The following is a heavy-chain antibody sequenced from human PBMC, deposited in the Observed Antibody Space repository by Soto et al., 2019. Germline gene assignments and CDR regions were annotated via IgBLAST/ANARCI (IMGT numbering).Heavy chain of an antibody. CDR1: GGFVNSDTRS. D-gene: IGHD2-2*01. V-gene: IGHV4-61*01. CDR3: ARFVRSCSTTTCSTRADV. Sequence: SETLSLTCTVSGGFVNSDTRSWSWIRQTPGKRLEWIGFIYSGGSTKNPSLRSRVTMSVDTSKNQFSLKLRSVIVADTAVYHCARFVRSCSTTTCSTRADVWGQGITVTVSS. J-gene: IGHJ6*02. CDR2: IYSGGST.